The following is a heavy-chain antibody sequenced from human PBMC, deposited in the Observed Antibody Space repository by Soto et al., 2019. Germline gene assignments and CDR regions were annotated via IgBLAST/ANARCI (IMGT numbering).Heavy chain of an antibody. CDR2: ISGSGGST. J-gene: IGHJ5*02. Sequence: GGSLRLSCAASGFTFSSYAMSWVRQAPGKGLEWVSAISGSGGSTYYADSVKGRFTISRDNSKNTLYLQMNSLRAEDTAVYYCAKDDTTSSSEGRNWFDPWGQGTLVTVSS. D-gene: IGHD6-6*01. V-gene: IGHV3-23*01. CDR1: GFTFSSYA. CDR3: AKDDTTSSSEGRNWFDP.